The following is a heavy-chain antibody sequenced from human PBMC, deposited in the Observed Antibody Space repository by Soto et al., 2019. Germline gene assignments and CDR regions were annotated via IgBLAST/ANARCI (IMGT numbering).Heavy chain of an antibody. D-gene: IGHD7-27*01. Sequence: SETLSLTCAFYCWSFSGYYWSWIRQPPGKGLEWIGEINHSGSTNYNPSLKSRVTISVDTSKNQFSLKLSSVTAADTAVYYCASVTGDHRADYWGQGTLVTVSS. V-gene: IGHV4-34*01. CDR1: CWSFSGYY. CDR3: ASVTGDHRADY. CDR2: INHSGST. J-gene: IGHJ4*02.